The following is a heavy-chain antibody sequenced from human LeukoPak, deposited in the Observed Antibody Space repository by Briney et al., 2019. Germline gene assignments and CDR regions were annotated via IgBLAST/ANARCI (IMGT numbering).Heavy chain of an antibody. V-gene: IGHV4-34*01. CDR2: INHSGST. CDR3: ARDQWDSGTYYFDY. J-gene: IGHJ4*02. D-gene: IGHD1-14*01. CDR1: GGSFRGYY. Sequence: SETLSLTCAVYGGSFRGYYWSWIRQPPGKGLEWIGEINHSGSTNYNPSLKSRVTISVDTSKNQFSLKLSSVTAADTAVYYCARDQWDSGTYYFDYWGQGTLVTVSS.